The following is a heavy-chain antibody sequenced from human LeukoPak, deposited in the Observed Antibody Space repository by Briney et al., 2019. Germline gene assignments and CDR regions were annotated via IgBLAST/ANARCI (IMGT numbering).Heavy chain of an antibody. CDR2: INQDGSET. V-gene: IGHV3-7*01. D-gene: IGHD6-13*01. J-gene: IGHJ4*02. CDR3: ASLLSGTNDY. Sequence: GGPLRLSCAASGFTFSRYWMSWVRQAPGKGLEWVANINQDGSETYYVDSVEGRFTISRDNAKNSLFLQMSSLRAEDTAVYYCASLLSGTNDYWGQGTLVTVSS. CDR1: GFTFSRYW.